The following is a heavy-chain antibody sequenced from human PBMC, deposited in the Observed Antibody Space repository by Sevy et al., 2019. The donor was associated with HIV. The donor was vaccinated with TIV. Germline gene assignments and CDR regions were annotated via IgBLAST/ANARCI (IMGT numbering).Heavy chain of an antibody. CDR2: IYYSGST. J-gene: IGHJ6*02. Sequence: SETLSLTCTVSGGSISSGGYYWSWIRQHPGKGLEWIGYIYYSGSTYYNPSLMSRVTISVDTSKNQFSLKLSSVTAADTALYYGVRDKVAAAGFHYYGMDVWGQGTTVTVSS. CDR3: VRDKVAAAGFHYYGMDV. D-gene: IGHD6-13*01. V-gene: IGHV4-31*03. CDR1: GGSISSGGYY.